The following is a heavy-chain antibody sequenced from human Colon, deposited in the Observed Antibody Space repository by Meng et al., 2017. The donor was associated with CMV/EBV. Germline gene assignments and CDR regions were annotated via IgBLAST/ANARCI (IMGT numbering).Heavy chain of an antibody. D-gene: IGHD4-17*01. CDR1: QFTFLTYW. CDR2: IQVDGSKK. Sequence: GEALKISCAASQFTFLTYWVNWVRQAPGKGLEWVANIQVDGSKKYYVDSAEGRFTISRDNAKNSVYLQMDSLRAEDTAVYYCARGNPMTTVTTVRGSYYYYSMDVWGRGTTVTVSS. V-gene: IGHV3-7*04. CDR3: ARGNPMTTVTTVRGSYYYYSMDV. J-gene: IGHJ6*03.